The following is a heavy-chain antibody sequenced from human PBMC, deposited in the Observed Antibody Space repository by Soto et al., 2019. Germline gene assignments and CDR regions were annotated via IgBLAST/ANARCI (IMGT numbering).Heavy chain of an antibody. Sequence: PSETLSLTCTFSGVSITSGDYYWNWIRQPPGKGLEWIGNIDYSGNTYFNPSLKSRLTISLDTSKNQFSLKLSSVTAADTAVYYCASFGVASMNWFDPWGQGTLVTSPQ. CDR3: ASFGVASMNWFDP. V-gene: IGHV4-30-4*01. CDR1: GVSITSGDYY. CDR2: IDYSGNT. D-gene: IGHD3-3*01. J-gene: IGHJ5*02.